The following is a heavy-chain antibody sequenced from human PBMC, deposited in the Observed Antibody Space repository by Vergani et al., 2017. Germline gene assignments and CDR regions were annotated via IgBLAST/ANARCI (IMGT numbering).Heavy chain of an antibody. V-gene: IGHV4-61*02. CDR3: ARENYYDFWSGYHTYYYYYMDV. CDR2: IYTSGST. CDR1: GGSISSGSYY. Sequence: QVQLQESGPGLVKPSQTLSLTCTVSGGSISSGSYYWSWIRQPAGKGLEWIGRIYTSGSTNYNPPLKSRVTMSVDTSKNQFSLKLSSVTAADTAVYYCARENYYDFWSGYHTYYYYYMDVWGKXP. J-gene: IGHJ6*03. D-gene: IGHD3-3*01.